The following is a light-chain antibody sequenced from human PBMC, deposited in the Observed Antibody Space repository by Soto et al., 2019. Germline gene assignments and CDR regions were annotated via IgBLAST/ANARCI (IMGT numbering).Light chain of an antibody. CDR1: SSDVGGYNY. V-gene: IGLV2-14*01. CDR3: NSYTSSSTWV. CDR2: EVS. Sequence: QTVVTQPASVSGSPGQSITISCTGTSSDVGGYNYVSWYQHHPGKAPKLMIYEVSNRPSGVSNRFSGSKSGNTASLTISGLQAEDEADYYCNSYTSSSTWVFGGGTKLTVL. J-gene: IGLJ3*02.